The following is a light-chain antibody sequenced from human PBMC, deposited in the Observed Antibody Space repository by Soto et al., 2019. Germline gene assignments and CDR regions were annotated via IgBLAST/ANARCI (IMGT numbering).Light chain of an antibody. CDR2: GAS. Sequence: VMTQSPTTLSVSPGERATLSCRASHGVGNNLAWYQQIPGQAPRIIIFGASGRATGIPDRFSGSGSGTDFTLTISRLEPEDFAVYYCQQYGSLSWTFGQGTKVDIK. J-gene: IGKJ1*01. CDR1: HGVGNN. V-gene: IGKV3-20*01. CDR3: QQYGSLSWT.